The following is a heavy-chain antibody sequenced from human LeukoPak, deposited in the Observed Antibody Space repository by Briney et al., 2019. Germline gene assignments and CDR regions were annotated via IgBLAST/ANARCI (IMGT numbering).Heavy chain of an antibody. CDR1: GYSISSGYY. CDR2: IYHSGST. J-gene: IGHJ6*03. V-gene: IGHV4-38-2*02. Sequence: SETLSLTCTVSGYSISSGYYWGWIRQPPGKGLEWIGSIYHSGSTYYNPSLKSRVTISVDTSKNQFSLKLSSVTAADTAVYYCARSPPYYYYMDVWGKGTTVTVSS. CDR3: ARSPPYYYYMDV.